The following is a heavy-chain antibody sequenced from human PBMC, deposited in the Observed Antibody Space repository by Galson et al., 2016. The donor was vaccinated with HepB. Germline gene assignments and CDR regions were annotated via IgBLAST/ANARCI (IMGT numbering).Heavy chain of an antibody. J-gene: IGHJ4*02. CDR3: AKERLVQRIFDH. Sequence: SLRLSCAASGFVFSNFGLSWGRQAPGKGLEWVASISTGRTTYYTDSVQGRFTISRDNSNNTLYLQMNGLRAEDTAVYYCAKERLVQRIFDHWGQGTLLTVSS. CDR1: GFVFSNFG. D-gene: IGHD1/OR15-1a*01. CDR2: ISTGRTT. V-gene: IGHV3-23*01.